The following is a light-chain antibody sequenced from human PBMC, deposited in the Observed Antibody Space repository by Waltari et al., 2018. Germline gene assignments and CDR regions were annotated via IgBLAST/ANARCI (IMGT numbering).Light chain of an antibody. J-gene: IGKJ1*01. CDR1: QRISKY. V-gene: IGKV3-20*01. Sequence: EIVLTQSPGTLSLSPGERATLSCRASQRISKYLAWYQQKPGQAPRLLIHHASSRAAGIPDRFSGSGSGTDFSLSISRLEPEDFAVYYCQHYESLPVTFGQGTKVEIK. CDR3: QHYESLPVT. CDR2: HAS.